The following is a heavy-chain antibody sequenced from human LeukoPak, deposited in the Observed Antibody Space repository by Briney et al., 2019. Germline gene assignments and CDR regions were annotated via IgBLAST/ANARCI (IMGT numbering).Heavy chain of an antibody. V-gene: IGHV4-39*07. J-gene: IGHJ2*01. CDR2: IYYSGST. CDR3: ATDYGDYWYFDL. D-gene: IGHD4-17*01. CDR1: GGSISSSSYY. Sequence: SETLSLTCTVSGGSISSSSYYWGWIRQPPGKGLEWIGSIYYSGSTYYNPSLKSRVTISVDTSKNQFSLKLSSVTAADTAVYYCATDYGDYWYFDLWGRGTLVTVSS.